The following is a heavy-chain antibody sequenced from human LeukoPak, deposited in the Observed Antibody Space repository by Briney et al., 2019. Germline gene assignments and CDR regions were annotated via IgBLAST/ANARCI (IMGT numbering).Heavy chain of an antibody. CDR1: GGSISSYC. CDR3: VRLQPNTGEWAFDI. V-gene: IGHV4-4*07. Sequence: SETLSLTCTVSGGSISSYCWSWIRQPAGKGLEWIGRIYSSGGTSYNPSLESRVTLSVDTSKNQVSLKLSSVTAADTAVYHCVRLQPNTGEWAFDIWGQGTMVSVSS. CDR2: IYSSGGT. J-gene: IGHJ3*02. D-gene: IGHD1-1*01.